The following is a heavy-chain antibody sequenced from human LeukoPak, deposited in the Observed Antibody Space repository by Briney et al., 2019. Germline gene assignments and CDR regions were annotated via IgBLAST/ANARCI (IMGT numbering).Heavy chain of an antibody. CDR3: ARDEGSCDY. V-gene: IGHV3-21*01. CDR2: ISSSSSYI. CDR1: GCSFINSG. J-gene: IGHJ4*02. Sequence: GGSLRLSCATSGCSFINSGMTWVRQAPGKGLEWVSSISSSSSYIYYADSVKGRFTISRDNAKNSLYLQMNSLRAEDTAVYYCARDEGSCDYWGQGTLVTVSS.